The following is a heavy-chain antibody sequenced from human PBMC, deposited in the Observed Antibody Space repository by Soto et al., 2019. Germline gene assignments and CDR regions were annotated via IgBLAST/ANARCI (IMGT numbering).Heavy chain of an antibody. Sequence: ASVKVSCKASGYTFTSYYMHWVRQAPGQGLEWMGIINPSGGSTSYAQKFQGRVTMTRDTSTSTVYMELSSLRSEDTAVYYCARDRGSSSYGVGYSSYGMDVWGQGXTVTVYS. CDR3: ARDRGSSSYGVGYSSYGMDV. V-gene: IGHV1-46*01. CDR1: GYTFTSYY. J-gene: IGHJ6*02. CDR2: INPSGGST. D-gene: IGHD6-13*01.